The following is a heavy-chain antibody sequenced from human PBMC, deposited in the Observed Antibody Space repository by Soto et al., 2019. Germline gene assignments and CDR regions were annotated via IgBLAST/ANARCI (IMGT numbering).Heavy chain of an antibody. Sequence: QVQLQESGPGLVMPSETLSLTCTVSGGSISSYYWSWIRQPPGKGLEWIGYIYYSGSTNYNPSLKSRVTISVDTSKNQFSLKLSSVTAADTAVYYCARVPQKNTQGNLLIDYWGQGTLVTVSS. CDR2: IYYSGST. CDR3: ARVPQKNTQGNLLIDY. J-gene: IGHJ4*02. CDR1: GGSISSYY. D-gene: IGHD1-7*01. V-gene: IGHV4-59*01.